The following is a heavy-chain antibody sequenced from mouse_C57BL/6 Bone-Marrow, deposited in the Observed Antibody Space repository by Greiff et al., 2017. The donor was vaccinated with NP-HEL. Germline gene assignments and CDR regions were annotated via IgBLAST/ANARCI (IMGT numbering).Heavy chain of an antibody. Sequence: VQLKESGPGLVKPSQSLSLTCSVTGYSITSGYYWNWIRQFPGNKLEWMGYISYDGSNNYNPSLKNRISITRETSKNQFFLKLNSVTTEDTATYYCARGGFPFAYWGQGTLVTVSA. CDR3: ARGGFPFAY. V-gene: IGHV3-6*01. J-gene: IGHJ3*01. CDR1: GYSITSGYY. CDR2: ISYDGSN.